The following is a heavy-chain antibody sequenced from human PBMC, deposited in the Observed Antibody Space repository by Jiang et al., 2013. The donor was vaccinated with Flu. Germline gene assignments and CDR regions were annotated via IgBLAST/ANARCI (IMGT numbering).Heavy chain of an antibody. CDR2: ISGSGGST. D-gene: IGHD4-17*01. J-gene: IGHJ4*02. Sequence: SCAASGFTFSSYAMSWVRQAPGKGLEWVSAISGSGGSTYYADSVKGRFTISRDNSKNTLYLQMNSLRAEDTAVYYCAKRDGDYVAFDYWGQGTLVTVSS. CDR3: AKRDGDYVAFDY. V-gene: IGHV3-23*01. CDR1: GFTFSSYA.